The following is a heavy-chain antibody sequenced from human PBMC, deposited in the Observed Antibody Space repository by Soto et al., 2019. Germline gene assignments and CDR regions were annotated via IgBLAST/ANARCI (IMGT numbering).Heavy chain of an antibody. CDR1: GFTFSSYA. CDR2: ISYDGSNK. Sequence: GGSLRLSCAASGFTFSSYAMHWVRQAPGKGLEWVAVISYDGSNKYYADSVKGRFTISRDNSKNTLYLQMNSLRAEDTAVYYCAAGIWPYYFDYWGQGTLVTVSS. V-gene: IGHV3-30-3*01. J-gene: IGHJ4*02. D-gene: IGHD6-13*01. CDR3: AAGIWPYYFDY.